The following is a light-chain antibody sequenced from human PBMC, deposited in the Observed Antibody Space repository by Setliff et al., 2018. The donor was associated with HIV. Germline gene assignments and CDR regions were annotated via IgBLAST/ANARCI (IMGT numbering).Light chain of an antibody. V-gene: IGLV2-14*03. CDR2: DVS. J-gene: IGLJ1*01. CDR1: SSDVGGHNF. CDR3: SSFTSSTTLV. Sequence: QSALAQPASVSGSPGQSITIYCTGTSSDVGGHNFVSWYQQYPGKAPTLMIYDVSNRPSGISNRFSGSKYGNTASLTISGLQAEDEADYYCSSFTSSTTLVFGTGTKVTVL.